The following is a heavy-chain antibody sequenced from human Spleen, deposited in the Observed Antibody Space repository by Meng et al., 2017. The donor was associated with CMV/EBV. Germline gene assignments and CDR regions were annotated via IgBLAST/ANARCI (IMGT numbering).Heavy chain of an antibody. J-gene: IGHJ5*02. V-gene: IGHV1-2*02. CDR2: IKPNSGGT. CDR1: GYTFTGYY. Sequence: ASVKVSCKASGYTFTGYYMHWVRQAPGQGLEWMGWIKPNSGGTNYAQKFQGRVTMTRDTSISTAYMELSRLRSDDTAVYYCARDQGYDFWSGYSWFDPWGQGTLVTVSS. CDR3: ARDQGYDFWSGYSWFDP. D-gene: IGHD3-3*01.